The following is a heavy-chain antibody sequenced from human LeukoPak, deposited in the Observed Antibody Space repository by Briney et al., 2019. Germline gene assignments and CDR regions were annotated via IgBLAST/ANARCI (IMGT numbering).Heavy chain of an antibody. CDR1: GGTFSSYA. CDR2: IIPILGIA. Sequence: SVKVSCKASGGTFSSYAISWVRQAPGQGLEWMGRIIPILGIANYAQKFQGRVTMTRDTSTSTVYMELSSLRSEDTAVYYCARDGYGGNLYYWGQGTLVTVSS. V-gene: IGHV1-69*04. J-gene: IGHJ4*02. D-gene: IGHD4-23*01. CDR3: ARDGYGGNLYY.